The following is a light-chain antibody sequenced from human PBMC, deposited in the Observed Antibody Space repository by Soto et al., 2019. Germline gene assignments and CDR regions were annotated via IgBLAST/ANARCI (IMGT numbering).Light chain of an antibody. J-gene: IGLJ1*01. Sequence: QAALTHPASVSGSPGHSITISCTGTSSDVGAYNYVSWYQQHPGKAPKLIIFEVSNRPSGVSNRFSGSKSGNTASLTISGLQAEDEADYYCNSYTTSSNYVFGTGTKVTVL. V-gene: IGLV2-14*01. CDR2: EVS. CDR3: NSYTTSSNYV. CDR1: SSDVGAYNY.